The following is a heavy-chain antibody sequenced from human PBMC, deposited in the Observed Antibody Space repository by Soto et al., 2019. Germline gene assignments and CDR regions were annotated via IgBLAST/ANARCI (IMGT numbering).Heavy chain of an antibody. CDR1: GDSISGSS. J-gene: IGHJ5*02. D-gene: IGHD3-10*01. Sequence: PSETLSLTCTVSGDSISGSSRSWIRQPPGKGLEWMGYIYYSGSTYYNPSLKSRVTMSVDTSRNQLLLQLNSVTAADTAVYYCARESAGSHKNNWFDPWGQGTLVTVSS. CDR3: ARESAGSHKNNWFDP. CDR2: IYYSGST. V-gene: IGHV4-59*01.